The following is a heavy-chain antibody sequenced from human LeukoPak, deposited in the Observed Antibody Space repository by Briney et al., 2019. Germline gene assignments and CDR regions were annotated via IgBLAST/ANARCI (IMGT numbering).Heavy chain of an antibody. CDR3: ARGPICDFWSGYYNYFDY. J-gene: IGHJ4*02. D-gene: IGHD3-3*01. V-gene: IGHV3-21*01. Sequence: PGGSLRLSCAASGFTFSSYSMNWVRQAPGKGLEWVSSISSSSSYIYYADSVKGRFTISRDNAKNSLYLQMNSLRAEDTAVYYCARGPICDFWSGYYNYFDYWGQGTLVTVSS. CDR1: GFTFSSYS. CDR2: ISSSSSYI.